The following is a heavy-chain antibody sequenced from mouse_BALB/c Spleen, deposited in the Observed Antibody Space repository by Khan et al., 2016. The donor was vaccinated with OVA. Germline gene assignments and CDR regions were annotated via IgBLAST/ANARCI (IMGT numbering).Heavy chain of an antibody. J-gene: IGHJ3*01. CDR3: TRLAYYYNSEGFAY. CDR2: ISSGGSYT. CDR1: GFTFSTYG. D-gene: IGHD1-1*01. V-gene: IGHV5-6*01. Sequence: VQLKESGGDLVKPGGSLKLSCAASGFTFSTYGMSWVRQTPDKRLAWVAAISSGGSYTYYPDSVKGRFTISRDHAKNTLYLQLSSLKSEDTAMYYCTRLAYYYNSEGFAYWGQGTLVTVSA.